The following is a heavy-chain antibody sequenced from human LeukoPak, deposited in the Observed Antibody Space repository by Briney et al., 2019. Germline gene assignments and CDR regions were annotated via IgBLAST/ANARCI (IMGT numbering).Heavy chain of an antibody. CDR1: GFTFSSYW. Sequence: GGSLRLYCAASGFTFSSYWMSCVRHAPGKGREWLANIKQAGSVKSYVDSVKGRFAISRDNAKTSLFLQMNSMRAEETAVYYCARDGYSSRWYFDYWGQGNLVTVSS. D-gene: IGHD6-13*01. CDR3: ARDGYSSRWYFDY. J-gene: IGHJ4*02. CDR2: IKQAGSVK. V-gene: IGHV3-7*01.